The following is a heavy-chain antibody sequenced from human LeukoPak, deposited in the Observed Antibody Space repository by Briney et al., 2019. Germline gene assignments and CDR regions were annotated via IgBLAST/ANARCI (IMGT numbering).Heavy chain of an antibody. V-gene: IGHV3-23*01. CDR1: GFTFSNYV. CDR2: ISGSGGST. CDR3: AKDSIVVVTATFDY. Sequence: GGSLRLSCAASGFTFSNYVMSWVRQAPGKGLEWVSVISGSGGSTYYADSVKGRFTISRDNSKNTLYLQMNSLRAEDTAVYYCAKDSIVVVTATFDYWGQGTLVTVSS. J-gene: IGHJ4*02. D-gene: IGHD3-22*01.